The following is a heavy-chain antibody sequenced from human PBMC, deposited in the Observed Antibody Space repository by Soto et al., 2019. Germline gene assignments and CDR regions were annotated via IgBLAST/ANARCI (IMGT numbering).Heavy chain of an antibody. Sequence: QVQLQESGPGLVKPSQTLSLTCTVSGGSISSGGYYWSWIRQHPGKGLEWIGYIYYSGSTYYNPSLKSRVTISVDTSKNQFSLKLRSVTAADTAVYYCARDRIVVVIATDKGGEFDYWGQGTLVTVSS. V-gene: IGHV4-31*03. D-gene: IGHD2-21*01. CDR3: ARDRIVVVIATDKGGEFDY. CDR1: GGSISSGGYY. CDR2: IYYSGST. J-gene: IGHJ4*02.